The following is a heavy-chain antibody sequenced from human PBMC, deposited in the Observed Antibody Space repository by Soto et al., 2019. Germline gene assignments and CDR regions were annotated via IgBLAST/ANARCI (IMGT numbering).Heavy chain of an antibody. D-gene: IGHD3-9*01. CDR3: AKDSLRPVNIVSLGMDV. CDR2: ISYDGSNK. Sequence: QVQLVESGGGVVQPGRSLRLSCAASGFTFSSYGMHWVRNAPGKGLEWVAVISYDGSNKYYADSVKGRFTISRDNSKNTLYLQMNSLRAEDTAVYYCAKDSLRPVNIVSLGMDVWGQGTTVTVSS. V-gene: IGHV3-30*18. CDR1: GFTFSSYG. J-gene: IGHJ6*02.